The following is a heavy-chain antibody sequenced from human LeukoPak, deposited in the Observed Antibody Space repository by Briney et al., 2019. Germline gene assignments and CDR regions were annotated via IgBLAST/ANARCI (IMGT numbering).Heavy chain of an antibody. J-gene: IGHJ6*02. D-gene: IGHD6-25*01. CDR2: INHSGST. CDR1: GGSFSGYY. V-gene: IGHV4-34*01. Sequence: PSETLSLTCAVYGGSFSGYYWSWIRQPPGKGLEWIGEINHSGSTNYNPSLKSRVTISVDTSKNQFSLKLSSVTAADTAVYYCARWMVAAPKRFYYGMDVWGQGTTVTVSS. CDR3: ARWMVAAPKRFYYGMDV.